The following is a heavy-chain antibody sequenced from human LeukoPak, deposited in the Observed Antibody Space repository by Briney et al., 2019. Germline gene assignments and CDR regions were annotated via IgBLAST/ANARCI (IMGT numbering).Heavy chain of an antibody. Sequence: PSETLSLTCAVSGFSLTNGYYWGWIRQPPGKGLEWIASIYHSGSANYNPSLKSRVTISVDTSKNQFSLKLSSVTAADTAVYYCARGRPYYYYYYMDVWGKGTTVTVSS. D-gene: IGHD6-6*01. CDR2: IYHSGSA. CDR1: GFSLTNGYY. CDR3: ARGRPYYYYYYMDV. V-gene: IGHV4-38-2*01. J-gene: IGHJ6*03.